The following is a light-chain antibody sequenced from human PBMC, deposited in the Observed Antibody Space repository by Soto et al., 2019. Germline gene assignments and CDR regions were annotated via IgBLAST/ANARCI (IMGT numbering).Light chain of an antibody. CDR2: GAS. Sequence: EIVMTQSPATLSVSPGERVNLSCRASQSLSTTLAWYQQKPGQAPRLLIYGASARAAGVSDRFSVSGSGTDFTLTIISLQSDDFAVYSCQQFSNNNWPPYTFGQGTKLEIK. CDR3: QQFSNNNWPPYT. V-gene: IGKV3-15*01. J-gene: IGKJ2*01. CDR1: QSLSTT.